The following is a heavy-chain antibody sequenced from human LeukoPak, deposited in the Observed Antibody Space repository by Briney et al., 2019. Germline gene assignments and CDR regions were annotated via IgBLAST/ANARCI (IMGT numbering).Heavy chain of an antibody. CDR2: IYPGDSDA. CDR3: ARQIPYENYYYMDV. D-gene: IGHD2-21*01. Sequence: GESLKISCKGSGYSFTSYWIGWVRQMPGKGLEWMGIIYPGDSDARYSPSFQGQVTFSADKSISTAYLQWSSLKASDAAMYYCARQIPYENYYYMDVWGKGTTVTVSS. J-gene: IGHJ6*03. V-gene: IGHV5-51*01. CDR1: GYSFTSYW.